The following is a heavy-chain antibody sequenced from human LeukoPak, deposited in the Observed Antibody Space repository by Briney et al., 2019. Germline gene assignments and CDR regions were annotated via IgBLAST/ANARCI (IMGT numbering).Heavy chain of an antibody. Sequence: SETLSLTCTVSGGSISSSSYYWGWIRQPPGKGLEWIGYIYYSGSTNYNPSLKSRVTISVDTSKNQFSLKLSSVTAADTAVYYCARTPYDFWSGYQRETYYYYYYMDVWGKGTTVTVSS. D-gene: IGHD3-3*01. CDR3: ARTPYDFWSGYQRETYYYYYYMDV. J-gene: IGHJ6*03. CDR2: IYYSGST. V-gene: IGHV4-61*05. CDR1: GGSISSSSYY.